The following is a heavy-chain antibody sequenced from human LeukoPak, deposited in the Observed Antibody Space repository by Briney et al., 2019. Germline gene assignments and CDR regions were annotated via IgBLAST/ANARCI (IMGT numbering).Heavy chain of an antibody. CDR3: ARRSSGYYYLYYYYYGMDV. J-gene: IGHJ6*02. V-gene: IGHV1-8*01. CDR1: GYTFTSYD. CDR2: MNPNSGNT. D-gene: IGHD3-22*01. Sequence: ASVKVSCKASGYTFTSYDINWVRQATGQGLEWMGWMNPNSGNTGYAQKFQGRVTMTRSTSISTAYMELSSLRSEDTAVYYCARRSSGYYYLYYYYYGMDVWGQGTTVTVSS.